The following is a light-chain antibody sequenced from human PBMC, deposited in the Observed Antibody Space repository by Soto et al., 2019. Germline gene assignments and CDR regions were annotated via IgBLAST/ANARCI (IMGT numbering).Light chain of an antibody. Sequence: QSVLTQPASVSGSPDQSITISCTGTSSDVGGYNYVSWYQHHPGKAPKLMLYEVSKRPSGVSNRFSGSKSGDTASLIISGLQAEDEADYYCSSYTSTGTVVFGGGTQLTVL. J-gene: IGLJ7*01. V-gene: IGLV2-14*01. CDR3: SSYTSTGTVV. CDR2: EVS. CDR1: SSDVGGYNY.